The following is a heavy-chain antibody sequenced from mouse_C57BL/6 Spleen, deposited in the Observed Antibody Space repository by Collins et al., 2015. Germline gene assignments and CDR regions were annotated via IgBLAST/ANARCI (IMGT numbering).Heavy chain of an antibody. J-gene: IGHJ4*01. CDR2: ILPGSGST. Sequence: QVQLQQSGPELVKPGASVKISCKASGYAFSSSWMNWVKQRPGHGLEWIGEILPGSGSTNYNEKFKGKATFTADTSSNTAYMQLSSLTTEDSAIYYCARGGSSYAMDYWGQGTSVTVSS. V-gene: IGHV1-9*01. CDR3: ARGGSSYAMDY. CDR1: GYAFSSSW. D-gene: IGHD1-1*01.